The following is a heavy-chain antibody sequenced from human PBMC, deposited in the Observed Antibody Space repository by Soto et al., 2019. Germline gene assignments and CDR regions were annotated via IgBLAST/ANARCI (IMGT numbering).Heavy chain of an antibody. J-gene: IGHJ4*02. D-gene: IGHD4-17*01. Sequence: EVQLVESGGGLVQPGGSLRLSCAASGLTFSSYWMHWVRQAPGKGLVWVSRINSDGSSTSYADSVKGRFTISRDNAKNTLYLQMNRLRAEDEAVYYCALSHTVTTDYWGQGTLVTVSS. CDR1: GLTFSSYW. V-gene: IGHV3-74*01. CDR2: INSDGSST. CDR3: ALSHTVTTDY.